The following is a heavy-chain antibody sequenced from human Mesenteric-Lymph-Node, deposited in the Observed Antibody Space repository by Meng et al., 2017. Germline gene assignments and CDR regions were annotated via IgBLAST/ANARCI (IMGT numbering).Heavy chain of an antibody. J-gene: IGHJ5*02. V-gene: IGHV3-9*01. CDR1: GFTFDDYA. Sequence: SLKISCAASGFTFDDYAMHWVRQAPGKGLEWVSGISWHSANIGYADSVKGRFTISRDNAKNSLYLQMNSLRAEDTAVYYCARDNPIEGPENIYCSGGSCYSGNDWFDPWGQGTLVTVSS. CDR2: ISWHSANI. D-gene: IGHD2-15*01. CDR3: ARDNPIEGPENIYCSGGSCYSGNDWFDP.